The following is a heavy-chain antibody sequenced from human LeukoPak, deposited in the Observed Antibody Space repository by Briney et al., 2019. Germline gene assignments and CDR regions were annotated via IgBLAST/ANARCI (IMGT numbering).Heavy chain of an antibody. V-gene: IGHV4-39*01. CDR1: GGSISSSSYY. CDR2: FYYSGST. Sequence: SETLSLTCTVSGGSISSSSYYWGWIRQPPGKGLEWIGSFYYSGSTYYNPSLKSRVTISVDTSKNQFSLKLSSVTAADTAVYYCARIPRTGYYLYYFDYWGQGTLVTVSS. D-gene: IGHD3-22*01. CDR3: ARIPRTGYYLYYFDY. J-gene: IGHJ4*02.